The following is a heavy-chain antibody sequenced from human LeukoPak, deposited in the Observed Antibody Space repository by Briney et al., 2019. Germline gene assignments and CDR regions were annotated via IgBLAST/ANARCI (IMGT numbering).Heavy chain of an antibody. J-gene: IGHJ6*02. Sequence: GESLKISCKGSGYSFTSYWIGWVRQMPGKGLEWMGIIYPGDSDTRYSPSFQGQVTISADKSISTAYLQWSSLKASDTAMYYCARDLGAPQVLYYYYYYGMDVWGQGTTVTVSS. V-gene: IGHV5-51*01. CDR1: GYSFTSYW. D-gene: IGHD2/OR15-2a*01. CDR2: IYPGDSDT. CDR3: ARDLGAPQVLYYYYYYGMDV.